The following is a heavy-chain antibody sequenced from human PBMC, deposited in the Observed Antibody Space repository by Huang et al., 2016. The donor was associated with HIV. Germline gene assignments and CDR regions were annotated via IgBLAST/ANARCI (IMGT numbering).Heavy chain of an antibody. CDR2: ISPSSSFI. CDR3: VKDRGQQLSPFDS. V-gene: IGHV3-21*01. CDR1: GFSLDSFN. J-gene: IGHJ4*02. D-gene: IGHD6-13*01. Sequence: EVQLVDSGGGLVKPGGSLRLSCAASGFSLDSFNMFWVCQTRGKELQCAASISPSSSFIAYADSVKGRFSISRDNAKISLYLQMNSLGGEDTAVYYCVKDRGQQLSPFDSWGQGTLVTVSS.